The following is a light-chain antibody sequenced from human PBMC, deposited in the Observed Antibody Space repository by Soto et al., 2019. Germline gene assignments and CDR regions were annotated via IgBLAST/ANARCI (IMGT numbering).Light chain of an antibody. J-gene: IGKJ1*01. V-gene: IGKV4-1*01. Sequence: DIVLSRSPDSLAVSLGERATINCKSSKSVLYSSNSKSYLAWYQQKPGQPPKLLIYWASARESGVPDRFSGGGSGTDFTLTISSLQTEDVAVYYCHQYYSTPTFGQGTKVDIK. CDR2: WAS. CDR3: HQYYSTPT. CDR1: KSVLYSSNSKSY.